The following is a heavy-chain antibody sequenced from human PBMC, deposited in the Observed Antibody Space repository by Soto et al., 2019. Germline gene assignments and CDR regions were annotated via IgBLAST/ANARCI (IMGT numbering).Heavy chain of an antibody. CDR1: GFTVSSNF. CDR2: ILPGGST. Sequence: GGSLRLSCAASGFTVSSNFMNWVRQAPGKGLEWLSVILPGGSTYYTDSMKGRFTISRDISKNTVFLQMNSLRAEDTAVYYCGYYYYGMDVWGQGTTVTVSS. CDR3: GYYYYGMDV. V-gene: IGHV3-66*01. J-gene: IGHJ6*02.